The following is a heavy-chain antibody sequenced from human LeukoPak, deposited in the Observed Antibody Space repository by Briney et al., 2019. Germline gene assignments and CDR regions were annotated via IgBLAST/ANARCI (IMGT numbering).Heavy chain of an antibody. J-gene: IGHJ4*02. CDR2: ISSNGGST. CDR3: ARDRVGDLDY. V-gene: IGHV3-64*04. D-gene: IGHD1-26*01. Sequence: GGSLRLSCSASGFTFSSYAMHWVRQAPGKGLEYVSAISSNGGSTYYADSVKGRFTISRDNSKNTLYLQMNSLRAEDTAVYYCARDRVGDLDYWGQGTLVTVSS. CDR1: GFTFSSYA.